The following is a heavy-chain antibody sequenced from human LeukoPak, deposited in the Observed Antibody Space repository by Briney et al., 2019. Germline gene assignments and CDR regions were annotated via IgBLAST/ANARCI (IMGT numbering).Heavy chain of an antibody. V-gene: IGHV3-48*03. D-gene: IGHD4-17*01. CDR3: ARDGGDYVFDY. CDR1: GFTFSSYE. J-gene: IGHJ4*02. Sequence: GGSLRLSCAASGFTFSSYEMNWVRQAPGKGLEWVSYISSSGSTIYYADPVKGRFTISRDNVKNSLYLQMNSLRAEDTAVYYCARDGGDYVFDYWGQGALVTVSS. CDR2: ISSSGSTI.